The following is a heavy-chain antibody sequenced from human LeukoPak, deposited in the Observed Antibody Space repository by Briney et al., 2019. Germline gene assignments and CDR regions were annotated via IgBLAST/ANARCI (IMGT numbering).Heavy chain of an antibody. V-gene: IGHV1-46*01. D-gene: IGHD3-22*01. CDR2: INPSGGST. Sequence: GASVKVSCKASGYTFTSYYMRWVRQAPGQGLEWMGIINPSGGSTSYAQKFQGRVTMTRDTSTSTVYMELSSLRSEDTAVYYCARDKDYYDSSGYYYIDYWGQGTLVTVSS. CDR1: GYTFTSYY. CDR3: ARDKDYYDSSGYYYIDY. J-gene: IGHJ4*02.